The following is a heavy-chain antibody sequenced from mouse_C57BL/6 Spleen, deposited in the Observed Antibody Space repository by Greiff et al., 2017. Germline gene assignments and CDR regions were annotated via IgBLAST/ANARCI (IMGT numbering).Heavy chain of an antibody. CDR3: ARDRGPPDYYAMDY. D-gene: IGHD3-3*01. J-gene: IGHJ4*01. CDR2: INYDGSST. V-gene: IGHV5-16*01. Sequence: DVMLVESEGGLVQPGSSMKLSCTASGFTFSDYYMAWVRPVPEKGLEWVANINYDGSSTYYLDSLKSRFIISRDNAKNILYLQMSSLKSEDTATYYCARDRGPPDYYAMDYWGQGTSVTVSS. CDR1: GFTFSDYY.